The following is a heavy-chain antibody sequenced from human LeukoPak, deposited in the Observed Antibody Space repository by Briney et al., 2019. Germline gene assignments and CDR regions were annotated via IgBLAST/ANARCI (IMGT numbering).Heavy chain of an antibody. D-gene: IGHD6-19*01. V-gene: IGHV4-34*01. J-gene: IGHJ4*02. CDR3: ARGPRPYSSGWYVY. CDR1: GGSISSYY. CDR2: INHSGST. Sequence: PSETLSLTCTVSGGSISSYYWSWIRQPPGKGLEWIGEINHSGSTNYNPSLKSRVTISVDTSKNQFSLKLSSVTAADTAVYYCARGPRPYSSGWYVYWGQGTLVTVSS.